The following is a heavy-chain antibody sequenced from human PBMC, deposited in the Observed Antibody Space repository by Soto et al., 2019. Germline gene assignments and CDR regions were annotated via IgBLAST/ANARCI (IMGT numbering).Heavy chain of an antibody. J-gene: IGHJ5*02. V-gene: IGHV1-69*01. Sequence: QVQLVQSGAEVKKPGSSVKVSCKASGGTFSSYAISWVRQAPGQGLEWMGGIIPIFGTANYAQKFQGRVTINADESTSTAYMELSSLRSEDTAVYYCARAQLAYCGGDCYSGVFYWFDPWGQGTLVTVSS. CDR2: IIPIFGTA. CDR3: ARAQLAYCGGDCYSGVFYWFDP. CDR1: GGTFSSYA. D-gene: IGHD2-21*02.